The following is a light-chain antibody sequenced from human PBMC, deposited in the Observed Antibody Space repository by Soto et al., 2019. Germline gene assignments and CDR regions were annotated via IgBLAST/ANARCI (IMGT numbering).Light chain of an antibody. CDR1: QSVSSY. CDR2: GAS. CDR3: QQYGSSPWT. Sequence: EIVLTQSPATLSLSPGERATLSCRASQSVSSYLALYQQKPGQAPRLLIYGASSRATGIPDRFSGSGSGTDFTLTISRLEPEDFAVYYCQQYGSSPWTFGQGTKVDIK. V-gene: IGKV3-20*01. J-gene: IGKJ1*01.